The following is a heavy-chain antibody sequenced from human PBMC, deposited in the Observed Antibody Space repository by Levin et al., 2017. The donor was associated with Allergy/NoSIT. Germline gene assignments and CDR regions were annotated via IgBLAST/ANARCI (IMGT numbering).Heavy chain of an antibody. CDR1: GFTFSSYG. CDR2: ISYDGSNK. D-gene: IGHD2-2*01. Sequence: PGGSLRLSCAASGFTFSSYGMHWVRQAPGKGLEWVAVISYDGSNKYYADSVKGRFTISRDNSKNTLYLQMNSLRAEDTAVYYCAKDITDIVVVPAALHLDYWGQGTLVTVSS. J-gene: IGHJ4*02. V-gene: IGHV3-30*18. CDR3: AKDITDIVVVPAALHLDY.